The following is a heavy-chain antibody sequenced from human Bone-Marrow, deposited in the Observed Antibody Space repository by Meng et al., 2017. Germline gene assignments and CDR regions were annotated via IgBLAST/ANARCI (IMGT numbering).Heavy chain of an antibody. J-gene: IGHJ4*02. D-gene: IGHD6-19*01. V-gene: IGHV1-3*01. Sequence: QVQLLQSGDEVKKPGGSVKVSCKASGYTFTSYAMHWVRQAPGQRLEWMGYMNPGSGITGLAQKFQGRLSMTSDTSISTAYMELSDLISEDTAMYYCARCLAGCDYWGQGTLVTVSS. CDR1: GYTFTSYA. CDR3: ARCLAGCDY. CDR2: MNPGSGIT.